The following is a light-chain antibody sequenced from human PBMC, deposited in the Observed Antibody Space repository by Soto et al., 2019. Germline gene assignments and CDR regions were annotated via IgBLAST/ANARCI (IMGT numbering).Light chain of an antibody. CDR2: EVS. Sequence: SALTQPASVSGSPGQSITISCTGTSTDIGAYNHVSWYQQHPGKAPQLIIFEVSNRPSGLSNRFSGSKSGNTASLTISGLQTEDEADYYCCSYTTRSTLVFGTGTKLTVL. CDR3: CSYTTRSTLV. J-gene: IGLJ1*01. V-gene: IGLV2-14*01. CDR1: STDIGAYNH.